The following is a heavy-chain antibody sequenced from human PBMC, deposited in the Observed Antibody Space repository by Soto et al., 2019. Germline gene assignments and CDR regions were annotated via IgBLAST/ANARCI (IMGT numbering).Heavy chain of an antibody. V-gene: IGHV4-59*01. CDR3: ASYDFWSGLFDY. Sequence: SETLSLTCTVSGGTISSYDWSWIRQPPGKGLEWIGYIYYSGSTNYNPSLKSRVTISVDTSKNQFSLKLSSVTAADTAVYYCASYDFWSGLFDYWGQGTLVTVSS. D-gene: IGHD3-3*01. CDR1: GGTISSYD. J-gene: IGHJ4*02. CDR2: IYYSGST.